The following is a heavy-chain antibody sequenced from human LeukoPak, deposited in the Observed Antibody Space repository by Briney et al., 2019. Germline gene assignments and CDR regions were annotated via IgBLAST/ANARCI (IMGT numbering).Heavy chain of an antibody. CDR3: ARGRAVRRGRGNDY. V-gene: IGHV1-8*01. CDR2: MNPNSGNT. J-gene: IGHJ4*02. D-gene: IGHD3-16*01. Sequence: GASVKVSCKASGYTFTSYDINWVRQATGQGLEWMGWMNPNSGNTGYAQKFQGRVTITRNTSIGTAYMELSSLRSEDTAVYYCARGRAVRRGRGNDYWGQGTLVTVSS. CDR1: GYTFTSYD.